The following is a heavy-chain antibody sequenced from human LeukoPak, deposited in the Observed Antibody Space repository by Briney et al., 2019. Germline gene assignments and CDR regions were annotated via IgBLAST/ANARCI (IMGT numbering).Heavy chain of an antibody. Sequence: SETLSLTRTVSGGSISTYYWSWIRQPPGKGLEWIGYIYYSGSTNYSPSLKSRVTMSLDTSKNQFSLKLSSVTAADTAVYYCARGGTVLNFQHWGQGTLVTVSS. CDR3: ARGGTVLNFQH. J-gene: IGHJ1*01. CDR1: GGSISTYY. V-gene: IGHV4-59*01. CDR2: IYYSGST. D-gene: IGHD4-23*01.